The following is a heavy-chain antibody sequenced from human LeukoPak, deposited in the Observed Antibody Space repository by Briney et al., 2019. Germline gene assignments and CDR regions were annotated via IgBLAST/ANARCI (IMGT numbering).Heavy chain of an antibody. V-gene: IGHV4-39*07. J-gene: IGHJ4*02. CDR1: GGSISSSSYY. CDR2: IYYSGST. Sequence: SETLSLTCTVSGGSISSSSYYWGWIRQPPGKGLEWIGSIYYSGSTYYNPSLKSRVTISVDTSKNQFSLKLSSVTAADTAVYYCAREGMAVPAFFEYWGQGTLVTVSS. CDR3: AREGMAVPAFFEY. D-gene: IGHD2-8*01.